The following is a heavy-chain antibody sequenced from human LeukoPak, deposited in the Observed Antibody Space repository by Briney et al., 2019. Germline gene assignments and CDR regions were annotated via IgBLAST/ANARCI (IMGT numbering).Heavy chain of an antibody. V-gene: IGHV4-34*01. Sequence: SETLSLTCAVYGGSFSGYYWSWIRQPPGKGLEWIGEINHSGSTNYNPSLKSRVTISVDTSKNQFSLKLSSVTAADTAVYYCARVRRYDFWSGYTDYYFDYWGQGTLVTVSS. D-gene: IGHD3-3*01. CDR3: ARVRRYDFWSGYTDYYFDY. CDR1: GGSFSGYY. J-gene: IGHJ4*02. CDR2: INHSGST.